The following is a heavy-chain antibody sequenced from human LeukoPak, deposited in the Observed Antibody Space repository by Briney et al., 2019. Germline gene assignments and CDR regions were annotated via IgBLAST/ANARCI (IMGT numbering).Heavy chain of an antibody. CDR1: GFTFSSYA. J-gene: IGHJ4*02. CDR3: ARVPYYDFWSGPFDY. Sequence: GGSLRLSCAASGFTFSSYAMSWVRQAPGKGLEWVSVISGSGGSTYYADSVKGRFTISRDNSKNTLYLQMNSLRAEDTAVYYCARVPYYDFWSGPFDYWAREPWSPSPQ. D-gene: IGHD3-3*01. V-gene: IGHV3-23*01. CDR2: ISGSGGST.